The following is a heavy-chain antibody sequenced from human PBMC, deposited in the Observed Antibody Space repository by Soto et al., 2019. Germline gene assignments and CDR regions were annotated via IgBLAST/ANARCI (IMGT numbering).Heavy chain of an antibody. D-gene: IGHD3-9*01. CDR2: IYHSGST. V-gene: IGHV4-4*02. J-gene: IGHJ4*02. CDR3: ARDSYDILTGYYTRGVY. Sequence: SETLSLTCAVSGGSISSSNWWSWVRQPPGKGLEWIGEIYHSGSTNYNPSLKSRVTISVDKSKNQFSLKLSSVTAADTAVYYCARDSYDILTGYYTRGVYWGQGTLVTVSS. CDR1: GGSISSSNW.